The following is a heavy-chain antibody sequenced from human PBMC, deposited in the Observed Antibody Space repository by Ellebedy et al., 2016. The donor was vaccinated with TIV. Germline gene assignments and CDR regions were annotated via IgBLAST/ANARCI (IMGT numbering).Heavy chain of an antibody. V-gene: IGHV3-30-3*01. J-gene: IGHJ4*02. CDR2: ISYGGSNK. Sequence: GESLKISCAASGFTFSSYAMHWVRQAPGKGLEWVAVISYGGSNKYYADSVKGRFTISRDNSKNTLYLQMNSLIAEDTAVYYCARDGIAAAGYDYWGQGTLVTVSS. CDR1: GFTFSSYA. D-gene: IGHD6-13*01. CDR3: ARDGIAAAGYDY.